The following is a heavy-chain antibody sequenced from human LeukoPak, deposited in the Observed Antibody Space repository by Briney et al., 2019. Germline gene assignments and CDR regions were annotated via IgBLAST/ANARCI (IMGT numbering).Heavy chain of an antibody. V-gene: IGHV1-18*01. CDR2: ISGYNGNT. D-gene: IGHD3-22*01. J-gene: IGHJ3*02. Sequence: GASVKVSCKASGYTFTSYGISWVRQAPGQGLEWMGWISGYNGNTNYAQKLQGRVTMTTDRSTKTAYMELTSLTSNDTAVYYCAFGGYYDSGGHDAFDIWGQGTVVSVSS. CDR1: GYTFTSYG. CDR3: AFGGYYDSGGHDAFDI.